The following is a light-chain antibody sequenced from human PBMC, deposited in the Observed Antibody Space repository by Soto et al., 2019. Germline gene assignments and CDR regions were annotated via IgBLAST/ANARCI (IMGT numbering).Light chain of an antibody. V-gene: IGKV3-11*01. CDR1: QSVSNF. Sequence: EIVLTQSPATLSFSPGERATLSCRASQSVSNFLAWYQQKPGQAPMLLIYDASTRATGIPARFSGSGSGTDFALTISSLEREDFAVYYCQQRRTWPPLTFGGGTKVQIK. CDR3: QQRRTWPPLT. J-gene: IGKJ4*01. CDR2: DAS.